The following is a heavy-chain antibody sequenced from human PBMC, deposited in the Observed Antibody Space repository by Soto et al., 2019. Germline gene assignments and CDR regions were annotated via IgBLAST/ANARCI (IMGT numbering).Heavy chain of an antibody. CDR1: GFTFSSYW. Sequence: EVQLVESGGGLVQPGGSLRLSCAASGFTFSSYWMHWVRQAPGKGLVWVSRINSDGSSTSYADSVKGRFTISRDNAKNTLYLQMNSLRAEDTAVYYCARGGFGRELPRPGDYWGQGTLVTGSS. CDR2: INSDGSST. D-gene: IGHD1-26*01. CDR3: ARGGFGRELPRPGDY. V-gene: IGHV3-74*01. J-gene: IGHJ4*02.